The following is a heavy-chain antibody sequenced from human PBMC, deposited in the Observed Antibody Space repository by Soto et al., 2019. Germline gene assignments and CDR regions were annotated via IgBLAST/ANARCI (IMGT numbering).Heavy chain of an antibody. CDR3: AGPHRRDSSGYYLGVGGTNAFDI. CDR1: GYTFTSYY. D-gene: IGHD3-22*01. J-gene: IGHJ3*02. CDR2: INPSGGST. Sequence: ASVKVSCKASGYTFTSYYMHWVRQAPGQGLEWMGIINPSGGSTSYAQKFQGRVTMTRDTSTSTVYMELSSLRSEDTAVYYCAGPHRRDSSGYYLGVGGTNAFDIWGQGTMVTVSS. V-gene: IGHV1-46*01.